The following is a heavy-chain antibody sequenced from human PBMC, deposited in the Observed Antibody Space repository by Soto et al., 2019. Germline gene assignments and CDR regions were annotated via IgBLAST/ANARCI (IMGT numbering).Heavy chain of an antibody. J-gene: IGHJ4*02. V-gene: IGHV1-18*04. D-gene: IGHD3-22*01. CDR2: ISGHNGNT. CDR1: GYTFTSYG. Sequence: QVQLVQSGAEVKKPGALVKVSCKASGYTFTSYGISWVRQAPGQGPEWMGWISGHNGNTNHPQSLQGRVTMTTDTSRNTAYMELRSLRSDDTAVYYCARHRFNYYDNTVYYYFDYWGQGTLVTVSS. CDR3: ARHRFNYYDNTVYYYFDY.